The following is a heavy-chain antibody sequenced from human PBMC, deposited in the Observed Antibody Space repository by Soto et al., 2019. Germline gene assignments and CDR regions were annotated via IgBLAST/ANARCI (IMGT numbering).Heavy chain of an antibody. CDR1: GDSISSYY. D-gene: IGHD3-16*01. Sequence: QVQLQESGPGLVKPSETLSLTCTVSGDSISSYYWSWIRQPPGKGLEWIGYIYYSGSTNYNPSLKSRVTISVDTPNNQFALKLSSVTAADTALYYCARQTLYQYFWVLDYWGQGALVTVSS. CDR3: ARQTLYQYFWVLDY. V-gene: IGHV4-59*08. J-gene: IGHJ4*02. CDR2: IYYSGST.